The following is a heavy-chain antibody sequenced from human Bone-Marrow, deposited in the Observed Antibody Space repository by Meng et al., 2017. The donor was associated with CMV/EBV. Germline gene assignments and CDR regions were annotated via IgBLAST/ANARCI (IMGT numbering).Heavy chain of an antibody. J-gene: IGHJ6*02. CDR2: ISTTGDAM. Sequence: GESLKISCAASGFTFSSYSMNWVRQAPGKGLEWVSSISTTGDAMYYADSVKGRFTISRDNAKKSLYLQMNSLSAEDTALYYCARDQEAGGRSYYYYFGMDVWGQGTTVTVSS. CDR1: GFTFSSYS. D-gene: IGHD1-26*01. CDR3: ARDQEAGGRSYYYYFGMDV. V-gene: IGHV3-48*04.